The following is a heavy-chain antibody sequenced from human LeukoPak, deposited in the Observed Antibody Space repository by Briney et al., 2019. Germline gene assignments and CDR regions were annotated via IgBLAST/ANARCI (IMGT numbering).Heavy chain of an antibody. CDR2: ISAYNGNT. CDR3: ARDLTQLDY. Sequence: GAAVKVSCKAAGYTFTSYGISWVRQAPAQGREGMGWISAYNGNTNYAQKLQGRVTMTTDTSTRTAYMELRNLRFDDRAVYYCARDLTQLDYWSQDTLVTVSS. CDR1: GYTFTSYG. J-gene: IGHJ4*02. V-gene: IGHV1-18*01.